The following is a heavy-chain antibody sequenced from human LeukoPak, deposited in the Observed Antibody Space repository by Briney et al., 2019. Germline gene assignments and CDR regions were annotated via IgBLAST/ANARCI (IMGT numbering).Heavy chain of an antibody. CDR2: INPNSGGT. V-gene: IGHV1-2*02. CDR3: ARAQPNDY. J-gene: IGHJ4*02. Sequence: ASVKVSCKASGYTFTSYGISWVRQAPGQGLEWMGWINPNSGGTNYAQKFQGRVTMTRDTSISTAYMELSRLRSDDTAVYYCARAQPNDYWGQGTLVTVSS. CDR1: GYTFTSYG.